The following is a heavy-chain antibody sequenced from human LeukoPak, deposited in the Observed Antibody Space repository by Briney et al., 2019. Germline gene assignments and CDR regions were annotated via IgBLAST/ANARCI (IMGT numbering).Heavy chain of an antibody. CDR2: INHSGST. CDR3: ARGRYDFWSGYYYYYYYMDV. CDR1: GFTFSNAW. D-gene: IGHD3-3*01. V-gene: IGHV4-34*01. Sequence: GSLRLYCAASGFTFSNAWMSWIRQPPGKGLEWIGEINHSGSTNYNPSLKSRVTISVDTSKNQFSLKLSSVTAADTAVYYCARGRYDFWSGYYYYYYYMDVWGKGTTVTVSS. J-gene: IGHJ6*03.